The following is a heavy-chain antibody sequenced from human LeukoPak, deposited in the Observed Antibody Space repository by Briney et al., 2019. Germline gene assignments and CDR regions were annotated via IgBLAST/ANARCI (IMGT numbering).Heavy chain of an antibody. J-gene: IGHJ5*02. Sequence: GRSLRLSCAASGFTFDDYATHWVRQAPGKGLEWVSGISWNSGSIGYADSVKGRFTISRDNAKNSLYLQMNGLRGEDTAVYYCAKGPGARGHFNWFDPWGQGTLVTVSS. CDR2: ISWNSGSI. CDR1: GFTFDDYA. D-gene: IGHD5-12*01. CDR3: AKGPGARGHFNWFDP. V-gene: IGHV3-9*01.